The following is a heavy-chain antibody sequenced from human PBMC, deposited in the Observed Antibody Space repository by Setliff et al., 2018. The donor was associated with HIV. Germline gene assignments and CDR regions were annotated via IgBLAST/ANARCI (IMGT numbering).Heavy chain of an antibody. CDR1: GGSISSGSYY. CDR2: ISTSGST. V-gene: IGHV4-61*09. J-gene: IGHJ5*02. Sequence: PSETLSLTCTVSGGSISSGSYYWSWIRQPAGKGLEWIGHISTSGSTNYNPSLKSRVTISVDTSKNQFSLKLSSVTAADTAVYYCARDRRYYDSSGYWYNWFDPWG. D-gene: IGHD3-22*01. CDR3: ARDRRYYDSSGYWYNWFDP.